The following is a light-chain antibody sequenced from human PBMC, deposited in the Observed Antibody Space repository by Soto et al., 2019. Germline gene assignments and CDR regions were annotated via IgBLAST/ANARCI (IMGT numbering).Light chain of an antibody. J-gene: IGKJ3*01. CDR1: QSVSSSY. Sequence: EIVLTQSPGTLSLSPGERATLSCRASQSVSSSYLAWYQQKPGQAPRLLIYGASSRATGIPGRFSGSGSGKDFTLTISRLEPEDFAVYYCHQYGRSPFTFGRRTKVDIK. V-gene: IGKV3-20*01. CDR3: HQYGRSPFT. CDR2: GAS.